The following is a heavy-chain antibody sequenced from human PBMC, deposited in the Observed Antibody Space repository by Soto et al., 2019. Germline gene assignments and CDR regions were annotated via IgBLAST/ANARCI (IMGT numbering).Heavy chain of an antibody. CDR3: ATARGLPDGASLGYFDL. Sequence: QVQLQESGPGLVKPSETLSLTCTVSGGYISSSYWSWIRQPAGKGLAGIGRLYTSGSTNYNPSLKRRLTMSVDTSKNQFSLKLSSVTAADTAAYYCATARGLPDGASLGYFDLWGRGTLVTVSS. CDR2: LYTSGST. J-gene: IGHJ2*01. V-gene: IGHV4-4*07. D-gene: IGHD4-17*01. CDR1: GGYISSSY.